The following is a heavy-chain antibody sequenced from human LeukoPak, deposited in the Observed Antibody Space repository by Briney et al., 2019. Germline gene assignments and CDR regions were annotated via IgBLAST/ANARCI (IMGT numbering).Heavy chain of an antibody. D-gene: IGHD2-15*01. J-gene: IGHJ4*02. CDR2: ISGSGGST. CDR3: AKDGSSVVVAYFDY. CDR1: GFTFSSYA. V-gene: IGHV3-23*01. Sequence: GGSLRLSCAASGFTFSSYAMSWVRQAPGKGLEWVSAISGSGGSTYYADSVKGRFTISRDNSKNTLYLQMNSLRAKDTAVYYCAKDGSSVVVAYFDYWGQGTLVTVSS.